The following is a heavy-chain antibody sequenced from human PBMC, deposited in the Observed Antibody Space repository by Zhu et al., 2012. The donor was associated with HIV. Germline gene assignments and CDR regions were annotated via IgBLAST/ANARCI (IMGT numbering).Heavy chain of an antibody. CDR2: IYHSGST. J-gene: IGHJ4*02. CDR1: GYSISSGYY. Sequence: QVQLQESGPGLVKPSETLSLTCTVSGYSISSGYYWGWIRQPPGKGLEWIGSIYHSGSTYYNPSLKSRVTISVDTSKNQFSLKLSSVTAADTAVYYCARVLDYWGQGPWSPSP. CDR3: ARVLDY. V-gene: IGHV4-38-2*02.